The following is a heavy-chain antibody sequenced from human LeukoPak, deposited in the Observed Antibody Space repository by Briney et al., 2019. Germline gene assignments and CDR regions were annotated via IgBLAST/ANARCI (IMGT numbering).Heavy chain of an antibody. Sequence: GGSLRLSCAASGFTFSSYSMNWVRQAPGKGLECVLSISSSSSYIYYAHSVKGRFTISRDNAKNSLYLQMDSLRAEDTAVYYCARDSMYYYDSSGYYDEQRGLIDYWGQGTLVTVSS. J-gene: IGHJ4*02. CDR2: ISSSSSYI. D-gene: IGHD3-22*01. CDR1: GFTFSSYS. V-gene: IGHV3-21*01. CDR3: ARDSMYYYDSSGYYDEQRGLIDY.